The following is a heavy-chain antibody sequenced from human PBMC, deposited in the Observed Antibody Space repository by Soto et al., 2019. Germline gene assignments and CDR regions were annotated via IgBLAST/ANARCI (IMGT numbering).Heavy chain of an antibody. V-gene: IGHV4-39*01. Sequence: SGTLSLTCRVSGGSISRGGFFWGWIRQPPGKGLEWIGSIYYSGSTYYNPSLKSRVTVSVDTSKNQFSLKLSSVTAADTAVYYYASHPSDLWFHPCRQGTLVTAS. CDR1: GGSISRGGFF. CDR3: ASHPSDLWFHP. D-gene: IGHD2-21*02. J-gene: IGHJ5*02. CDR2: IYYSGST.